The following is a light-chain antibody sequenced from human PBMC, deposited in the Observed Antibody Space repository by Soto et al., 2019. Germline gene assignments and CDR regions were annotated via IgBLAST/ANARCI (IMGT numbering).Light chain of an antibody. Sequence: DIQLTQSPSFLSTSVGDRVTITCRASQGITSYLAWYQQKPGKAPKLLIYLASTLQSGVPSRFSGSGSGTEFTLTIRSLQPEDFATYYCQQVNSFPVTFGQGTRLEIK. CDR3: QQVNSFPVT. J-gene: IGKJ5*01. CDR1: QGITSY. CDR2: LAS. V-gene: IGKV1-9*01.